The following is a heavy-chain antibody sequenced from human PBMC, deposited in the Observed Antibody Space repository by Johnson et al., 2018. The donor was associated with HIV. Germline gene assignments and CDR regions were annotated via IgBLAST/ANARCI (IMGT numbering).Heavy chain of an antibody. V-gene: IGHV3-43D*03. D-gene: IGHD6-19*01. J-gene: IGHJ3*02. CDR2: ISWNGGST. CDR3: AKDREGSGWYEGVAFDI. Sequence: VQLVESGGGVVQPGGSLRLSCAASGFTFDDYAMHWVRQAPGKGLEWVSVISWNGGSTYYADSVEGRFTISRDNSEKSLFLQMNSLRAEDTAVYYCAKDREGSGWYEGVAFDIWGQGTMVTVSS. CDR1: GFTFDDYA.